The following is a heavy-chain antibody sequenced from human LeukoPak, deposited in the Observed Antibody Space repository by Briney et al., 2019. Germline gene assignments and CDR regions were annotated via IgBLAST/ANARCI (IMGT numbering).Heavy chain of an antibody. D-gene: IGHD4-23*01. J-gene: IGHJ4*02. V-gene: IGHV3-23*01. CDR1: GFTFSSYA. CDR3: AKGVVHGSNSMNLFDY. CDR2: ISGSGGST. Sequence: PGGSLRLSCAASGFTFSSYAMSWVRQAPGKGLEWVSAISGSGGSTYYADSVKGRFTISRDNSKNTLYLQMNSLRAEDTAVYYCAKGVVHGSNSMNLFDYWGQGTLVTVSS.